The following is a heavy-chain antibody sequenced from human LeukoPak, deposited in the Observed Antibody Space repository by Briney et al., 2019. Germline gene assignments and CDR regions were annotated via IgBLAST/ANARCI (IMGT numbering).Heavy chain of an antibody. J-gene: IGHJ4*02. Sequence: GGSLRLSCAASGFTFSSYWMNWVRQAPGKGMEWVANIKQAGSEKYYVDSVKGRFTISRDNARNSLYLQMNSLRAEDTAVYYCARVRDNDYGDFWGQGTLVTVSS. CDR3: ARVRDNDYGDF. V-gene: IGHV3-7*01. D-gene: IGHD2-15*01. CDR2: IKQAGSEK. CDR1: GFTFSSYW.